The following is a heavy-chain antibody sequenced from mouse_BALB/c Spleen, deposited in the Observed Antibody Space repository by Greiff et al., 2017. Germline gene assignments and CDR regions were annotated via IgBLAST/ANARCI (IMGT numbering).Heavy chain of an antibody. Sequence: VQLQQSGAELAKPGASVKMSCKASGYTFTSYWMHWVKQRPGQGLEWIGYINPSTGYTEYNQKFKDKATLTADKSSSTAYMQLSSLTSEDSAVYYCARGEVRRVAWFAYWGQGTLVTVSA. V-gene: IGHV1-7*01. J-gene: IGHJ3*01. CDR2: INPSTGYT. D-gene: IGHD2-14*01. CDR3: ARGEVRRVAWFAY. CDR1: GYTFTSYW.